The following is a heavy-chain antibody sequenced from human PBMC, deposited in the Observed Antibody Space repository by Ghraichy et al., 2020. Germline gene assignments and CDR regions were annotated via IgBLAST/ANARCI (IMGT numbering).Heavy chain of an antibody. J-gene: IGHJ4*02. Sequence: SVKVSCKASGGTFSSYAISWVRQAPGQGLEWMGGIIPIFGTANYAQKFQGRVTITADESTSTAYMELSSLRSEDTAVYYCARGGYYDSSGYLGFDYWGQGTLVTVSS. V-gene: IGHV1-69*13. CDR1: GGTFSSYA. D-gene: IGHD3-22*01. CDR3: ARGGYYDSSGYLGFDY. CDR2: IIPIFGTA.